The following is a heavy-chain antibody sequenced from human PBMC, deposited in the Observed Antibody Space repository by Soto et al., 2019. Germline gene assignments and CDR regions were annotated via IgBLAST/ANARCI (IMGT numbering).Heavy chain of an antibody. CDR3: ARLSDFRPHLDY. CDR2: IYYSGST. V-gene: IGHV4-39*01. J-gene: IGHJ4*01. CDR1: GGSISSSSYY. Sequence: PSETLSLTCTVSGGSISSSSYYWGWIRQPPGKGLEWIGSIYYSGSTYYNPSLKSRVTISVDTSKNQFSLKLSSVTAADTAVYYCARLSDFRPHLDYWGHGPLVTVSS.